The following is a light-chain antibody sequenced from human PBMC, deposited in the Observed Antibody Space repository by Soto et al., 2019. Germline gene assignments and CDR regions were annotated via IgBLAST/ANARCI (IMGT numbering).Light chain of an antibody. CDR3: QQYGSSPRK. V-gene: IGKV3-20*01. Sequence: EIVVTQSPGTLSLCPGERATLSCRASQSVTSSYLAWYHQKPGQAPRLLIYDASNRATGIPDRFSGSGSGTDFTLTISRLEPEDFAVYYCQQYGSSPRKFGQGTKV. J-gene: IGKJ1*01. CDR1: QSVTSSY. CDR2: DAS.